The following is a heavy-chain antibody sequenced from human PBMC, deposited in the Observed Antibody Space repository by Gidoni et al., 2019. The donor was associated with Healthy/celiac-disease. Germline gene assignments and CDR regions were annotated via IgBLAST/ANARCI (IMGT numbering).Heavy chain of an antibody. Sequence: QVQLQESGPGLVKPSQTLSLTCTVSGGSISSGSYYWSWFRQPAGNGLEWIGRIYTSGSTNYNPSLKSRVTISVDTSKNQFSLKLSSVTAADTAVYYCARAIAVADYFDYWGQGTLVTVSS. CDR3: ARAIAVADYFDY. V-gene: IGHV4-61*02. D-gene: IGHD6-19*01. CDR2: IYTSGST. CDR1: GGSISSGSYY. J-gene: IGHJ4*02.